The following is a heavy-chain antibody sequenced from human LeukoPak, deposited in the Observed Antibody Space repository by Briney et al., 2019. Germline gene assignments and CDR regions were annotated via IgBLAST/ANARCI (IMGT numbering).Heavy chain of an antibody. Sequence: PSQTLSLTCTVSGGSISRGGYYWSWIRQHPGKGLEWIGYIYYSGTTYYNPSLKSRVTISVDTSKNQFSLKLSSVTAADTAVYYCARDYYDSSAPEDIWGQGTMVTVSS. CDR1: GGSISRGGYY. V-gene: IGHV4-31*03. CDR3: ARDYYDSSAPEDI. J-gene: IGHJ3*02. D-gene: IGHD3-22*01. CDR2: IYYSGTT.